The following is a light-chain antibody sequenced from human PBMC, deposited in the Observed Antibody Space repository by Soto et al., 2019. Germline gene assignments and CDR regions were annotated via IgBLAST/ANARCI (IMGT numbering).Light chain of an antibody. CDR2: KAS. Sequence: DIQMTQSPSTLSASVGDRVTITCRASQSISSWLAWYQQKPGKASKLLIYKASSLESGVPSRFSGSGSGTEFTLTISSLQPDDFATYYCQQYNSYSITFGPGTKVDIK. J-gene: IGKJ3*01. V-gene: IGKV1-5*03. CDR1: QSISSW. CDR3: QQYNSYSIT.